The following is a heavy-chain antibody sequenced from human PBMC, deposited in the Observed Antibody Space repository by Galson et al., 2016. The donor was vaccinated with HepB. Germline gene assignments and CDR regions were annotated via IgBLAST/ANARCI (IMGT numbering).Heavy chain of an antibody. J-gene: IGHJ6*04. CDR2: IWFDGSKT. CDR1: GFTYSSYA. CDR3: ARDLGDLIGYYIRSRGLDV. Sequence: SLRLSCAASGFTYSSYAMHWVRQAPGKGLEWVAVIWFDGSKTYYADSVKGRFTISRDNSKNTLSLQMNGLRVEDTAIYYCARDLGDLIGYYIRSRGLDVWGIGATVTVSS. D-gene: IGHD3-9*01. V-gene: IGHV3-33*08.